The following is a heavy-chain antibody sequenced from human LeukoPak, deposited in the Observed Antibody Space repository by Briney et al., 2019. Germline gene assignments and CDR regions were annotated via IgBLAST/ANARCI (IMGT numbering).Heavy chain of an antibody. Sequence: GGSLRLSCEASGFTFSSYWMSWVRQAPGKGLEWVANIKQDGSEKYYVDSVKGRFTISRDNAKNSLYLQMNSLRAEDTAVYYCARESGYYDSSGYIDYWGQGTLVTVSS. D-gene: IGHD3-22*01. CDR1: GFTFSSYW. J-gene: IGHJ4*02. CDR2: IKQDGSEK. V-gene: IGHV3-7*01. CDR3: ARESGYYDSSGYIDY.